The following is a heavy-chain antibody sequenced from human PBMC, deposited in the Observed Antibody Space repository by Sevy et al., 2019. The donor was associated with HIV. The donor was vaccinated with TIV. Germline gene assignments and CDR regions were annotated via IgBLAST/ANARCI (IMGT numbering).Heavy chain of an antibody. CDR2: IYYSGST. D-gene: IGHD3-10*01. Sequence: SETLSLTCTVSGGSISSYYWSWIRQPPGKGVEWIGYIYYSGSTNYNPSLKSRVTISVDTSKNQFSLKLSSVTAADTAVYYCARGYYYGSGSPVGYWGQGTLVTVSS. J-gene: IGHJ4*02. CDR3: ARGYYYGSGSPVGY. V-gene: IGHV4-59*01. CDR1: GGSISSYY.